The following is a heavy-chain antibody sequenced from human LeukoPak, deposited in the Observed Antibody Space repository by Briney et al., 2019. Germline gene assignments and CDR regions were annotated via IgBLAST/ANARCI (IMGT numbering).Heavy chain of an antibody. Sequence: QPGGSLRLSCAASGFFFNTYWMGWVRQAPGKGLEWVANIKQDGREKYYVDSVKGRFTISRDNAKNSLFLQMNSLRAEDTAIYYCARVGSFTHQWSGWGQGTLVTVSP. CDR1: GFFFNTYW. CDR3: ARVGSFTHQWSG. J-gene: IGHJ4*02. CDR2: IKQDGREK. V-gene: IGHV3-7*03. D-gene: IGHD2-15*01.